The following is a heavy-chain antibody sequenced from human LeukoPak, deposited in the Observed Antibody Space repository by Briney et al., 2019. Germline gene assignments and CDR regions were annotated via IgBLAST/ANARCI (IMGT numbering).Heavy chain of an antibody. CDR2: INHTGGT. CDR1: GGSFSGYY. Sequence: PSETLSLTCAVYGGSFSGYYWTWIRQPPGKGLEWIAEINHTGGTKYNPSLKSRVTISLDTSKNQFSLKLSSVTAADTAVYYCASLQGWQQLPFDYWGQGTLITVSS. D-gene: IGHD5-24*01. J-gene: IGHJ4*02. V-gene: IGHV4-34*01. CDR3: ASLQGWQQLPFDY.